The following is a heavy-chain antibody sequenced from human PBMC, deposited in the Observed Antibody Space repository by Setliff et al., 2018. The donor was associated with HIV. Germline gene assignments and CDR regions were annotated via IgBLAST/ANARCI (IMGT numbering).Heavy chain of an antibody. CDR1: GVSISNYY. Sequence: SETLSLTCTVSGVSISNYYWSWIRQPPGKGLEWIGYMYYSGNTNYNPSLKSRVTISVDTSKSRFSLKLNSVTAADTAVYYCTVYNTGSSKDHYWGQGTPVTVS. CDR3: TVYNTGSSKDHY. V-gene: IGHV4-59*01. D-gene: IGHD2-8*02. CDR2: MYYSGNT. J-gene: IGHJ4*02.